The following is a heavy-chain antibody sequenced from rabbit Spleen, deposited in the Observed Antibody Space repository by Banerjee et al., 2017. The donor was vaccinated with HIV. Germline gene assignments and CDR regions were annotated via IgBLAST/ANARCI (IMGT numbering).Heavy chain of an antibody. J-gene: IGHJ4*01. CDR1: GFSFSSSYY. V-gene: IGHV1S45*01. CDR3: ARTDHAGGGVTNGFNL. CDR2: INTATGKG. Sequence: EQLEESGGGLVKPGGSLTLTCTASGFSFSSSYYMCWVRQAPGKGLEWIACINTATGKGVYASWAKGRFTISKTSSTTVTLQMTSLTAADTATYFCARTDHAGGGVTNGFNLWGPGTLVTVS. D-gene: IGHD4-2*01.